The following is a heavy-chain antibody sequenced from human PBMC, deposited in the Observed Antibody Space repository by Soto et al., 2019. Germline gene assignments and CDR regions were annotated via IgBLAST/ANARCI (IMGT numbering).Heavy chain of an antibody. V-gene: IGHV2-5*01. CDR1: GFSLTNSGVA. CDR2: IYWNDVT. Sequence: QITLKESGPAQVKPTQTLTLTCAFSGFSLTNSGVAVGWIRQPPGKALEWLALIYWNDVTRYIPSLKNRFTITKDTSKNQVVLTMTNMDPVDTGTYVCAPWMAALLDFDYWGPGTLVTVAS. J-gene: IGHJ4*02. CDR3: APWMAALLDFDY. D-gene: IGHD6-6*01.